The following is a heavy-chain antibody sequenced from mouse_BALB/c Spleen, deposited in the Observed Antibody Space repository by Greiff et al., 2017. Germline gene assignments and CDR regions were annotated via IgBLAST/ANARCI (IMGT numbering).Heavy chain of an antibody. CDR3: ARDPYYYGSSYAMDY. Sequence: EVQRVESGGGLVQPGGSRKLSCAASGFTFSSFGMHWVRQAPEKGLEWVAYISSGSSTIYYADTVKGRFTISRDNPKNTLFLQMTSLRSEDTAMYYCARDPYYYGSSYAMDYWGQGTSVTVSS. J-gene: IGHJ4*01. CDR2: ISSGSSTI. D-gene: IGHD1-1*01. V-gene: IGHV5-17*02. CDR1: GFTFSSFG.